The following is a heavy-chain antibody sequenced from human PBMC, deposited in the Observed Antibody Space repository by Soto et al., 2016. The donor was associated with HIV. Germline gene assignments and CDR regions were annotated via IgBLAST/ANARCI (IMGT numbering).Heavy chain of an antibody. CDR3: VRGKYSTSWTLEF. J-gene: IGHJ4*02. CDR1: IHLQYFW. V-gene: IGHV3-74*01. CDR2: LSGDGGAT. Sequence: EVQLVESGGTLVQPGVPETLLCSLWIHLQYFWMHWVRQAPGKGPMWVSRLSGDGGATSYADSVEGRFTISRDNAKNTLYLHMDSLRVEDTAVYYCVRGKYSTSWTLEFWGQGTLVTVSS. D-gene: IGHD2-8*01.